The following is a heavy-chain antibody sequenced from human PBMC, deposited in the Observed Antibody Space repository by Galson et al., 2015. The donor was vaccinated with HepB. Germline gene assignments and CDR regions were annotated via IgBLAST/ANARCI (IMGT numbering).Heavy chain of an antibody. CDR1: GGSISSSSYY. CDR2: IYYSGST. Sequence: ETLSLTCTVSGGSISSSSYYWGWIRQPPGKGLEWIGSIYYSGSTYYNPSLKSRVTISVDTSKNQFSLKLSSVTAADTAVYYCARQFYDSSGYSIAEGAFDIWGQGTMVTVSS. CDR3: ARQFYDSSGYSIAEGAFDI. D-gene: IGHD3-22*01. J-gene: IGHJ3*02. V-gene: IGHV4-39*01.